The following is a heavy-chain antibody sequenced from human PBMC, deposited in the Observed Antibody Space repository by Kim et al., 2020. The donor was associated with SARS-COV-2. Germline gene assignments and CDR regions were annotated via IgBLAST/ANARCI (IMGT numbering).Heavy chain of an antibody. J-gene: IGHJ4*02. V-gene: IGHV4-59*08. Sequence: TLSLTCTVSGGSISNYYWFWIRQPPGGGLEWLAEIHYSGNTDHNPSLRSRLTISIDTSQNQFSLSLTSVTAADTAVYYCARRAGGFGEGQFDYWGQGTLVTVSS. CDR1: GGSISNYY. CDR3: ARRAGGFGEGQFDY. CDR2: IHYSGNT. D-gene: IGHD3-10*01.